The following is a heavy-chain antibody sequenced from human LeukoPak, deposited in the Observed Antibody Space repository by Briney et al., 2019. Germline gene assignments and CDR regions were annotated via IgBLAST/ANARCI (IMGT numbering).Heavy chain of an antibody. V-gene: IGHV3-48*01. Sequence: GSLRLSCAASGFTFSSYGMNWVRQAPGKGLEWVSYISNSSAIYYADSVKGRFTISRDNAKNSLYLQMNSLRAEDTAVYYCARDVEGSGMYYRPSYDYWGQGTLVTVSS. J-gene: IGHJ4*02. CDR1: GFTFSSYG. D-gene: IGHD3-10*01. CDR3: ARDVEGSGMYYRPSYDY. CDR2: ISNSSAI.